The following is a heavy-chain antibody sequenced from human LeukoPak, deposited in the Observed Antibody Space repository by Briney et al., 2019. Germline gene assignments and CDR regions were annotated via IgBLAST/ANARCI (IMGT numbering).Heavy chain of an antibody. CDR3: ARESVAAVPFDY. CDR1: GYTFTSYA. CDR2: INPNSGGT. D-gene: IGHD6-13*01. Sequence: GASVKVSCKASGYTFTSYAMHWVRQAPGQRLEWMGWINPNSGGTNYAQKFQGRVTMTRDTSISTAYMELSRLRSDDTAVYYCARESVAAVPFDYWGQGTLVTVSS. J-gene: IGHJ4*02. V-gene: IGHV1-2*02.